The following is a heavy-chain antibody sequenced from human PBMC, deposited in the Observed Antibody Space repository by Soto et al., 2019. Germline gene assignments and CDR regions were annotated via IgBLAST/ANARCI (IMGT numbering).Heavy chain of an antibody. J-gene: IGHJ5*01. Sequence: PSETLSLTCAVYGGSFNPYHWSFIRQPPGKRLEWIGEIDHTGRTNYNPSVKGRVTMSVDTSKNQFSLNLRSVTAADTAVYFCARSMNDHNHHHWGFDSFGQGTLVTVSS. CDR1: GGSFNPYH. CDR3: ARSMNDHNHHHWGFDS. V-gene: IGHV4-34*01. CDR2: IDHTGRT. D-gene: IGHD7-27*01.